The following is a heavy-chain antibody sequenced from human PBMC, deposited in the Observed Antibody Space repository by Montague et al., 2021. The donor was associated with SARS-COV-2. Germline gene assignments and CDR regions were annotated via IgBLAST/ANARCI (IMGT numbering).Heavy chain of an antibody. Sequence: SETLSLTCTVSGGSNSRYYWSWIRQPPGKGLEWIGYIYDSGSTNXXPSLKSRVTISVDTSKNQFSLKLSSVTAADTAVYYCARENTVTTFGGPYYIDSWGQGTLVTVSA. J-gene: IGHJ4*02. V-gene: IGHV4-59*01. D-gene: IGHD4-17*01. CDR2: IYDSGST. CDR1: GGSNSRYY. CDR3: ARENTVTTFGGPYYIDS.